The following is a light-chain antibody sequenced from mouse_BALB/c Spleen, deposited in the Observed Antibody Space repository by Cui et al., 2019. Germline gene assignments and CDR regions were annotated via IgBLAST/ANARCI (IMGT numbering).Light chain of an antibody. Sequence: EFVLTQSPTTMPASPGEKITITCSASSSRSSNYVQWDQQKAGVSPKLLMYRTSKLASGVPARFSGSGSGTSYSLTIGTMEAEDVATYYCQQGSSIPFTFGSGTKLEIK. V-gene: IGKV4-91*01. J-gene: IGKJ4*01. CDR1: SSRSSNY. CDR2: RTS. CDR3: QQGSSIPFT.